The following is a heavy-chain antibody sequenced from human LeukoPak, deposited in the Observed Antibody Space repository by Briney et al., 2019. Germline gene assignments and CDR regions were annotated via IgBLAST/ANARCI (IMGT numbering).Heavy chain of an antibody. V-gene: IGHV3-23*01. CDR2: ISNSGGST. Sequence: QPGGSLRLSCAASGFTFSAYGVTWVRQAPGKGLEWVSAISNSGGSTYYADSVKGRFTISRDNSKNTLYLQMNSLRAEDTAVYYCARQLPVYYYYMDVWGKGTTVTISS. D-gene: IGHD2-2*01. CDR3: ARQLPVYYYYMDV. CDR1: GFTFSAYG. J-gene: IGHJ6*03.